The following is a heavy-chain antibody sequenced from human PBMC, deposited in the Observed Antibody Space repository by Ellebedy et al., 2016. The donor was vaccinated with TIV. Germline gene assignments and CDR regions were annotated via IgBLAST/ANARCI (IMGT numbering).Heavy chain of an antibody. J-gene: IGHJ5*02. V-gene: IGHV4-39*01. CDR2: IFYTGVT. CDR3: ARQIGGYGGRFDP. D-gene: IGHD4-23*01. Sequence: MPSETLSLTCSVSGDSIATSSYYWAWIRQPPGKGLEWIGSIFYTGVTYYNSSLESRVTISVDTSKNQFSLQLRSVTVADTTLYYRARQIGGYGGRFDPWGQGARVTVSS. CDR1: GDSIATSSYY.